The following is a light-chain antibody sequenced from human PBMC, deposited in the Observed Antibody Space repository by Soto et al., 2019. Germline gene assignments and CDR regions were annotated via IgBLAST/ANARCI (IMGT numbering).Light chain of an antibody. CDR3: CSYAGGSTFV. Sequence: QSALTQXASVSGSPGQSITISCTGTSSDVGTYNVVSWYQQHPGKAPKLIIYEGSRRPSGVSNRFSGSKSGNTASLTISGLQAEDEADYYCCSYAGGSTFVFGGGTKVTVL. J-gene: IGLJ2*01. CDR1: SSDVGTYNV. V-gene: IGLV2-23*03. CDR2: EGS.